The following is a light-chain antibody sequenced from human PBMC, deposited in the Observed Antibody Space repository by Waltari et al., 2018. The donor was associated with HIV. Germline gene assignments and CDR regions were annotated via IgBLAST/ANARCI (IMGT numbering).Light chain of an antibody. CDR2: YAS. V-gene: IGLV3-21*04. CDR3: QVWDPSGDHLI. Sequence: SYVLTQPPSVSVAPGKTARITCGGNNIGTKSLHWYQQKPGQAPVLVIYYASARPAGIPERFSGSNSGNSATLTIIRVEAGDEADYYCQVWDPSGDHLIFGGGTKLTVL. CDR1: NIGTKS. J-gene: IGLJ2*01.